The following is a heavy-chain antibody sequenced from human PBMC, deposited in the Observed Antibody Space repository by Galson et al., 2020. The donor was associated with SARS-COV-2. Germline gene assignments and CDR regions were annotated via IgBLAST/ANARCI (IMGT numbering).Heavy chain of an antibody. CDR3: ARILWFGELDY. CDR1: GFTFSSYA. V-gene: IGHV3-30*04. Sequence: GGSLRLSCAAFGFTFSSYAMHWVRQAPGKGLEWVAVISYDGSNKYYADSVKGRFTISRDNSKNTLYLQMNSLRAEDTAVYYCARILWFGELDYWGQGTLVTVSS. D-gene: IGHD3-10*01. J-gene: IGHJ4*02. CDR2: ISYDGSNK.